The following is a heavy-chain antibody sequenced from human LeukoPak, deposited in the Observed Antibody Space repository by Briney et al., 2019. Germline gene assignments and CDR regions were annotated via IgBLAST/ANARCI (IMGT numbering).Heavy chain of an antibody. V-gene: IGHV1-2*02. CDR3: ARDLVYYDSSGYPDY. D-gene: IGHD3-22*01. J-gene: IGHJ4*02. CDR1: GYTFTGYY. Sequence: ASVKVSCKASGYTFTGYYMHWVRQAPGQGLEWMGWINPNSGGTNYAQKFQDRVTMTRDTSISTAYMELSRLRSDDTAVYYCARDLVYYDSSGYPDYWGQGTLVTVSS. CDR2: INPNSGGT.